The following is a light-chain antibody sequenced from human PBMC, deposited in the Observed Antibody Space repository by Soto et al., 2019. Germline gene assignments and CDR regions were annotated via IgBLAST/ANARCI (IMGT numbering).Light chain of an antibody. CDR2: GPS. CDR1: QSVSNNY. CDR3: QQYGSSPPYT. V-gene: IGKV3-20*01. Sequence: EVVLTQSPGTLSLSPGERATLSCRASQSVSNNYFAWYQQKPGQAPRLLIFGPSDRATGIPDRFSGSGSGTDFPLPISRLEPQDFAGYYCQQYGSSPPYTFGQGTKLEIK. J-gene: IGKJ2*01.